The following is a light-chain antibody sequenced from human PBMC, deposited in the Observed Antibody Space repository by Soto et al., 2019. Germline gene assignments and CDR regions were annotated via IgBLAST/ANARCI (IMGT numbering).Light chain of an antibody. Sequence: DIVMTQTPLSLSVTAGQPASISCKSSQTLLRRDGKTYLYWYLQKPGQPPQLLMREGSNRFSGVRDKVRGNGSGTDFTLEISRVEAEDVWVYYSMQSRRLPYTFGQGTKLEIK. J-gene: IGKJ2*01. V-gene: IGKV2D-29*01. CDR1: QTLLRRDGKTY. CDR2: EGS. CDR3: MQSRRLPYT.